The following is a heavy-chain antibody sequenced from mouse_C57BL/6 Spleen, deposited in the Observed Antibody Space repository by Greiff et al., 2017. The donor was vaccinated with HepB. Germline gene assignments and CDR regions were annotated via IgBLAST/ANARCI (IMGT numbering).Heavy chain of an antibody. J-gene: IGHJ2*01. D-gene: IGHD2-4*01. V-gene: IGHV1-50*01. Sequence: QVQLQQPGAELVKPGASVKLSCKASGYTFTSYWMQWVKQRPGQGLEWIGEIDPSDSYTNYNQKLKGKATLTVDTSSSTAYMKLCSLTSEDSAGYYCATIYYDYDVDYWGQGTTLTVSS. CDR2: IDPSDSYT. CDR1: GYTFTSYW. CDR3: ATIYYDYDVDY.